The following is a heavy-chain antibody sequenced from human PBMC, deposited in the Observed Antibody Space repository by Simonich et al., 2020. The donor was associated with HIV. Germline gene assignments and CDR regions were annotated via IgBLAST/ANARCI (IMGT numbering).Heavy chain of an antibody. V-gene: IGHV3-33*01. CDR3: ARGWSGYFDY. CDR1: GFTLSTQG. J-gene: IGHJ4*02. Sequence: QVRLVESGGGVVQTGRSLRLSCAASGFTLSTQGIHWFPQATGKGPEWVAVKWYDGSKKYYADSVKGRFTISRDNSKNTVYLQMNSLRGEDTAVYYCARGWSGYFDYWGQGTLVTVSS. CDR2: KWYDGSKK. D-gene: IGHD6-13*01.